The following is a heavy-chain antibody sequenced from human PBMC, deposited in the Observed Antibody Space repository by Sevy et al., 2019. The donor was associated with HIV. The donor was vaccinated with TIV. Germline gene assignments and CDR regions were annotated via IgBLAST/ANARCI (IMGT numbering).Heavy chain of an antibody. Sequence: GGSLRLSXAAXXXXXXXXXXXXVXXXXXXXXXXVSSXXXXXXXTXYADSVKGRFTVSRDNSKNTVYLQIXGLRAEDTAXYYXAKXXXXXXXXXXWGXXTLVTVSS. CDR3: AKXXXXXXXXXX. CDR1: XXXXXXXX. V-gene: IGHV3-23*01. J-gene: IGHJ1*01. CDR2: XXXXXXXT.